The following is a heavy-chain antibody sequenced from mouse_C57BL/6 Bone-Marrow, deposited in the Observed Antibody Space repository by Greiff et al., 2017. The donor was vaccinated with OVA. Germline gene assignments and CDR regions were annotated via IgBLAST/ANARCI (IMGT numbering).Heavy chain of an antibody. J-gene: IGHJ2*01. CDR3: TRRKIYYYGSSPYYFDY. Sequence: VQLQESGAELVRPGASVTLSCKASGYTFTDYEMHWVKQTPVHGLEWIGAIDPETGGTAYNQKFKGKAILTADKSSSTAYMELRSLTSEDSAVYYCTRRKIYYYGSSPYYFDYWGQGTTLTVSS. CDR2: IDPETGGT. D-gene: IGHD1-1*01. V-gene: IGHV1-15*01. CDR1: GYTFTDYE.